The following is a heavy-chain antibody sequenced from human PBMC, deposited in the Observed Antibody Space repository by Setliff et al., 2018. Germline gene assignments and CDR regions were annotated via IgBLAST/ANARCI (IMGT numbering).Heavy chain of an antibody. CDR3: ARAVGGSYRYWGGEVFDY. CDR2: IYYSGST. Sequence: SETLSLTCTVSGGSISSHYWSWIRQPPGKGLEWIGYIYYSGSTNYNPSLKSRVTISVDTSKNQFSLQLSSVTASDTAVYYWARAVGGSYRYWGGEVFDYWGQGTLVTVSS. CDR1: GGSISSHY. J-gene: IGHJ4*02. V-gene: IGHV4-59*11. D-gene: IGHD1-26*01.